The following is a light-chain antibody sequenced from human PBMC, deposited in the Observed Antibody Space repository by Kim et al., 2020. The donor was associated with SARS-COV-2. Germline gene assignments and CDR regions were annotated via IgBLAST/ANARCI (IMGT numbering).Light chain of an antibody. CDR2: DVS. Sequence: GHSITNSCTITSSYVVIYNYVSWYQQHPGKAPTLMIYDVSNRPSGVSNRVSGSKSGNTASLTISGLQAEDEADYYCSSYTSSSTLVFGTGTKVTVL. J-gene: IGLJ1*01. CDR3: SSYTSSSTLV. CDR1: SSYVVIYNY. V-gene: IGLV2-14*03.